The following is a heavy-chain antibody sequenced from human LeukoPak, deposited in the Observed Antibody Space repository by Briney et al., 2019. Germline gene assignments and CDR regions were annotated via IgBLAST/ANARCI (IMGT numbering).Heavy chain of an antibody. CDR2: AYSGVNA. CDR1: GDSMHSYY. D-gene: IGHD1-26*01. J-gene: IGHJ6*03. V-gene: IGHV4-4*07. CDR3: AREKSGTLTRAYYYIDV. Sequence: PSETLSLTCTVSGDSMHSYYWSWIRQSPEKGLEWIGRAYSGVNAYYNPSLQRRVTISVDKSNNQFSLDLASVTAADTALYYCAREKSGTLTRAYYYIDVWGRGITVTVSS.